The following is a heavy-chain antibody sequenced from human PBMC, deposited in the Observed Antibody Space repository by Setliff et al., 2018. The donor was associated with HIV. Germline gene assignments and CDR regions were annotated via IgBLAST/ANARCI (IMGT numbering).Heavy chain of an antibody. CDR1: GGSISSGSYY. J-gene: IGHJ5*02. Sequence: NPSETLSLTCTVSGGSISSGSYYWSWIRQPAGKGLEWIGHIYTSGSTNYNPSLKSRVTISVDTSKNQFSLKLSSVTAADTAVYYCARGENFWSGLTNWFDPWGQGTLVTVSS. V-gene: IGHV4-61*09. CDR3: ARGENFWSGLTNWFDP. D-gene: IGHD3-3*01. CDR2: IYTSGST.